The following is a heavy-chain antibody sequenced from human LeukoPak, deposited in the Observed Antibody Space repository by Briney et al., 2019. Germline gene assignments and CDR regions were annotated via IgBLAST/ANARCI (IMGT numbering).Heavy chain of an antibody. CDR2: VSGRVDST. CDR3: AKGGVAGTGYFDY. J-gene: IGHJ4*02. V-gene: IGHV3-23*01. Sequence: SAVSGRVDSTYYADSVKGRFTISRDNSKNTLYLQMNSLRAEDTAVYYCAKGGVAGTGYFDYWGQGTLVTVSS. D-gene: IGHD6-19*01.